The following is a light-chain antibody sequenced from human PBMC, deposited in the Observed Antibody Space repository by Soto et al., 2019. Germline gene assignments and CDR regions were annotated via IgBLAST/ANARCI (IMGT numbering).Light chain of an antibody. CDR1: PSVTNY. Sequence: IVLIQSPATLSVSPGERATLSCRASPSVTNYLAWYQQKPGQPPRLLIYGAFNRAAGIPARFSGSGSGTDFTLTISSLEPEDSAVYYCQQRNIWPPVTFGQGTRLEIK. V-gene: IGKV3-11*01. CDR3: QQRNIWPPVT. J-gene: IGKJ5*01. CDR2: GAF.